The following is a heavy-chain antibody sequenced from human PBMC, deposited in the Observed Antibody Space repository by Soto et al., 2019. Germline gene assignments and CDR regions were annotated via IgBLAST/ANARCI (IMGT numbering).Heavy chain of an antibody. Sequence: GGSLRLSCAASGFTFSSYGMYWVRQAPGKGLEWVALIWNDGSYKDYVDSLRGRFTISRDNAKNSVYLQMNSLISEDTAVYYCARDPGSSAFDIWGQGAVVTVSS. CDR3: ARDPGSSAFDI. CDR1: GFTFSSYG. D-gene: IGHD2-2*01. V-gene: IGHV3-33*07. J-gene: IGHJ3*02. CDR2: IWNDGSYK.